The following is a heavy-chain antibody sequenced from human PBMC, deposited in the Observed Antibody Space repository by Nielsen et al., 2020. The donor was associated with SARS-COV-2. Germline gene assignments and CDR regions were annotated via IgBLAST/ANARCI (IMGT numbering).Heavy chain of an antibody. Sequence: ASVKVSCKASGYTFTSYGISWVRQAPGQGLEWMGWISAYNGNINYAQKLQGRVTMTTDTSTSTAYMELRSLRSDDTAVYYCARRGAAAGNDAFDIWGQGTMVTVSS. CDR2: ISAYNGNI. CDR1: GYTFTSYG. V-gene: IGHV1-18*01. CDR3: ARRGAAAGNDAFDI. D-gene: IGHD6-13*01. J-gene: IGHJ3*02.